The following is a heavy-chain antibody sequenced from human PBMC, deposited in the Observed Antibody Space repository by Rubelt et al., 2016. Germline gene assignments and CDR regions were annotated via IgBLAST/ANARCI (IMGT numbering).Heavy chain of an antibody. V-gene: IGHV4-34*01. Sequence: VQLQQWGAGLLKLSETLSLTCAVYGGSFSGYYWSWIRQPPGKGLEWIGEINHSGSTNYNPSLKSRVTISVDTSKNQFSLKLSSVTAADTAVYYCASQSSSGWYAFDIWGQGTMVTVSS. J-gene: IGHJ3*02. CDR1: GGSFSGYY. D-gene: IGHD6-19*01. CDR2: INHSGST. CDR3: ASQSSSGWYAFDI.